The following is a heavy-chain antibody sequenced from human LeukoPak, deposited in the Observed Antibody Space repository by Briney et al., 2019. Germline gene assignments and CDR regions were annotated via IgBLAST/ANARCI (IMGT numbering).Heavy chain of an antibody. D-gene: IGHD3-22*01. CDR3: ARYYYDSSGYPRVTYMDV. Sequence: GGSLRLSCAASGLTFTRYGMTWVRQAPGKGLEWVANIKQDGSEKYYVDSVKGRFTISRDNAKNSLYLQMNSLRAEDTAVYYCARYYYDSSGYPRVTYMDVWGKGTTVTISS. J-gene: IGHJ6*03. V-gene: IGHV3-7*01. CDR1: GLTFTRYG. CDR2: IKQDGSEK.